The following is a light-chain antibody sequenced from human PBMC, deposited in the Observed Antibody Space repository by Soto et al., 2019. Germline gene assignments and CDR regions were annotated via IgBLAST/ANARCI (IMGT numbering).Light chain of an antibody. CDR2: DVS. J-gene: IGLJ1*01. Sequence: QSALTQPASVSGSPGQSITMSCTGTSSDVGGYNYVSWYQRRPGKAPKLMIYDVSNRPSGVSNRFSGSKSGNTASLTISGLQAEDEADYYGSSYTNSSIVFGTGTKLTVL. V-gene: IGLV2-14*01. CDR3: SSYTNSSIV. CDR1: SSDVGGYNY.